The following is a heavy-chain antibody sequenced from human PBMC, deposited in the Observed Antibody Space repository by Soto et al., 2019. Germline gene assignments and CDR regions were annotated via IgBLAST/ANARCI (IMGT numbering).Heavy chain of an antibody. D-gene: IGHD3-22*01. CDR3: ARDRRWLSPFDAFDI. Sequence: PGGSLRLSCAASVFTFSSYGMHWVRQAPGKGLEWVAVIWYDGSNKYYADSVKGRFTISRDNSKNTLYLQMNSLRAEDTAVYYCARDRRWLSPFDAFDIWGQGTMVTVSS. V-gene: IGHV3-33*01. J-gene: IGHJ3*02. CDR1: VFTFSSYG. CDR2: IWYDGSNK.